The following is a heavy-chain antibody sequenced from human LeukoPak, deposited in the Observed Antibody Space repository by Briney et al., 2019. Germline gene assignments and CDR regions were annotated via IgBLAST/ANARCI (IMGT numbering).Heavy chain of an antibody. V-gene: IGHV4-59*01. J-gene: IGHJ5*02. Sequence: SETLSLTCTVSGGSISSYYWSWIRQPPGKGLEWIGYIYSSGSTNCNPSLKSRVTISVDTSKNQFSLKLSSVTAADTAVYYCARGLSSGGSSRWSDPWGQGTLVTVSS. CDR3: ARGLSSGGSSRWSDP. CDR2: IYSSGST. D-gene: IGHD2-15*01. CDR1: GGSISSYY.